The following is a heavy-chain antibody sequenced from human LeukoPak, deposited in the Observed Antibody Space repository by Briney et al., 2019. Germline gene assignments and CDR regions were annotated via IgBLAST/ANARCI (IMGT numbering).Heavy chain of an antibody. CDR1: GFTFSRDS. J-gene: IGHJ4*02. D-gene: IGHD3-22*01. CDR2: INGGGSPI. V-gene: IGHV3-48*01. CDR3: ARMDSSGYTYLDY. Sequence: GGSLRLSCAASGFTFSRDSMNWVRQAPGKGLEWVSYINGGGSPIYYADSVRGRFTISRDNAKNSLYLQMNSLRAADTAVYYCARMDSSGYTYLDYWGQGTLVTVSS.